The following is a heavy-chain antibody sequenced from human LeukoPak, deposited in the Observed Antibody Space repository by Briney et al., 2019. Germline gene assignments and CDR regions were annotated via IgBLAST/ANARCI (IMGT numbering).Heavy chain of an antibody. CDR3: AREIAVAGTIN. CDR1: GFTFSNFW. J-gene: IGHJ4*02. V-gene: IGHV3-7*01. D-gene: IGHD6-19*01. Sequence: GGSLRLSCAASGFTFSNFWMSWVRQAPGKGLEWVANIKQDGSEKHYVDSVKGRFTISRDNAKNSLYLQMNSLRAEDRAVYYCAREIAVAGTINWGQGTLVTVSS. CDR2: IKQDGSEK.